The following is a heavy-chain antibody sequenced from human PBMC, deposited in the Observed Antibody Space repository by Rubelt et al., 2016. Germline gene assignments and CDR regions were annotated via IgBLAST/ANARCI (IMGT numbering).Heavy chain of an antibody. J-gene: IGHJ5*02. CDR2: IIPIFGTA. Sequence: QVQLVQSGAEVKKPGSSVKVSCKASGGTFSSYAISWVRQAPGQGLEWMGGIIPIFGTATYAQKFQGGVPITADKSPSTAYMGLSSLGSEDTAVYYCARDRLHSSSWMGGKDNNWFDPWGQGTLVTVSS. CDR3: ARDRLHSSSWMGGKDNNWFDP. V-gene: IGHV1-69*06. D-gene: IGHD6-13*01. CDR1: GGTFSSYA.